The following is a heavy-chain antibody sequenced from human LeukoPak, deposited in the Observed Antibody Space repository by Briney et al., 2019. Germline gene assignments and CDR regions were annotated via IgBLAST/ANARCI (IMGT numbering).Heavy chain of an antibody. CDR3: ARGAITIFGVVITLFDY. CDR1: GDSINSYH. D-gene: IGHD3-3*01. V-gene: IGHV4-59*08. J-gene: IGHJ4*02. CDR2: SYYSGVT. Sequence: SETLSLTCTISGDSINSYHWSWLRQPPGSKLEWIGYSYYSGVTNYNPSLKSRVTMSLDTSKKQFSLKLSSVTAADTAVYYCARGAITIFGVVITLFDYWGQGTLVTVSS.